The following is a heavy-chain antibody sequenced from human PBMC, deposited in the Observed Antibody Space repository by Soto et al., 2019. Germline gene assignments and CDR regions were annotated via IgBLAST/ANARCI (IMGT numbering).Heavy chain of an antibody. CDR2: ISSSSSTI. J-gene: IGHJ6*02. CDR3: ARDAPASMTPNAPTYYYYYGMDV. V-gene: IGHV3-48*02. CDR1: GFTFSSYS. Sequence: EVQLVESGGGLVQPGGSLRLSCAASGFTFSSYSMNWVRQAPGKGLEWVSYISSSSSTIYYADSVKGRFTISRDNAKNSLYLQMNSLRDEDTAVYYCARDAPASMTPNAPTYYYYYGMDVWGQGTTVTVSS. D-gene: IGHD2-21*02.